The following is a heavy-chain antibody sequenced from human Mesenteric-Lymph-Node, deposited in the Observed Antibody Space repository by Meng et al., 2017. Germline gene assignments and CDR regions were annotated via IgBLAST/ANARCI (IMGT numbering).Heavy chain of an antibody. Sequence: VQVVGSGGGLVKPGGSLGLSCAASGFTFSSYWMHWVRQAPGKGLVWVSRINSDGSSTSYADSVKGRFTISRDNAKNTLYLQMNSLRAEDTAVYYCASGYGSGSCFDYWGQGTLVTVSS. D-gene: IGHD3-10*01. CDR2: INSDGSST. CDR1: GFTFSSYW. CDR3: ASGYGSGSCFDY. J-gene: IGHJ4*02. V-gene: IGHV3-74*01.